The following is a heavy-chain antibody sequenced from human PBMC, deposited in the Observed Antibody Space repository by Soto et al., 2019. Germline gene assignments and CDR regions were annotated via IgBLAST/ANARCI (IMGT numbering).Heavy chain of an antibody. CDR3: AKGYYYDSSGYYFDY. CDR1: GFTFSSYA. D-gene: IGHD3-22*01. V-gene: IGHV3-23*01. Sequence: GGSLRLSCAASGFTFSSYAMSWVRQAPGKGLEWVSAISGSGGSTYYADSVKGRFTISRDNSKNTLYLQMNSLRAEDTAVYYCAKGYYYDSSGYYFDYWGQGTLVTVSS. J-gene: IGHJ4*02. CDR2: ISGSGGST.